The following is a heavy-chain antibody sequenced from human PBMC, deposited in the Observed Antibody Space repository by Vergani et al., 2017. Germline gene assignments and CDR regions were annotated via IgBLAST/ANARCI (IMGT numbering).Heavy chain of an antibody. CDR3: ARRAAAGTRAFDI. CDR2: ISSSSSYI. Sequence: EVQLVESGGGLVKPGGSLRLSCAASGFTFSSYSMNWVRQAPGKGLEWVSSISSSSSYIYYADSVKGRFTISRDNAKNSLYLQMNSLRAEDTAVYYCARRAAAGTRAFDIWGQGTMVTVSS. J-gene: IGHJ3*02. CDR1: GFTFSSYS. D-gene: IGHD6-13*01. V-gene: IGHV3-21*01.